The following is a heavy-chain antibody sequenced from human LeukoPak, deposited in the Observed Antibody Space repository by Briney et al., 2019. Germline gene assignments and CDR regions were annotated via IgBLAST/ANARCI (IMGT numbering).Heavy chain of an antibody. CDR3: ARDGGKGYESRGYPYY. CDR1: GFTFSSYG. CDR2: ISSSSSYI. D-gene: IGHD3-22*01. Sequence: GGSLRLSCAASGFTFSSYGMHWVRQAPGKGLEWVSSISSSSSYIYYADSVKGRFTISRDNAKNSLYLQMNSLRAEDTAVYYCARDGGKGYESRGYPYYWGQGTLVTVSS. V-gene: IGHV3-21*01. J-gene: IGHJ4*02.